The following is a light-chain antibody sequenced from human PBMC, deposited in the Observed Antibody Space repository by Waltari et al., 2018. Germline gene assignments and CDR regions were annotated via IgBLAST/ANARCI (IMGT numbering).Light chain of an antibody. J-gene: IGLJ3*02. CDR2: DVK. CDR3: YSYAGTSTWV. V-gene: IGLV2-11*01. Sequence: DTQNPGKAPQLVIYDVKKRPSGGPDRCSGAKSGNTAALTISGLQAEDEADDYCYSYAGTSTWVFGGGTKLTVL.